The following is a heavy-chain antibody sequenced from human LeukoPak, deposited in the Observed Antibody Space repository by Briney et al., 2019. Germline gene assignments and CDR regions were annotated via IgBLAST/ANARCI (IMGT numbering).Heavy chain of an antibody. CDR3: AREGTYYYDSSGYPTDWYFDL. Sequence: SETLSLTCTVSGGSISSYYWSWIRQSPGKGLEWSGCIYYSGSTNYNRSLKSRVTISVDTSKNQFSLKLSSVTAADTAVYYCAREGTYYYDSSGYPTDWYFDLWGRGTLVTVSS. CDR1: GGSISSYY. V-gene: IGHV4-59*01. CDR2: IYYSGST. J-gene: IGHJ2*01. D-gene: IGHD3-22*01.